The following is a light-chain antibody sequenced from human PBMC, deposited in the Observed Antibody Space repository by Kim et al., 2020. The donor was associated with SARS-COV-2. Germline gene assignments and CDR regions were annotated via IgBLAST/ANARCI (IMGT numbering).Light chain of an antibody. Sequence: QSALTQPASVSGSPGQSITISCTGTSSDIGGSKFVSWFQQLPGKAPKVMIYDVTNRPSGVSNRFSGSKSGNTASLTISGLQVEDEADYYCNSYTSSYTWVFGGGTQLTVL. CDR3: NSYTSSYTWV. J-gene: IGLJ3*02. CDR1: SSDIGGSKF. V-gene: IGLV2-14*03. CDR2: DVT.